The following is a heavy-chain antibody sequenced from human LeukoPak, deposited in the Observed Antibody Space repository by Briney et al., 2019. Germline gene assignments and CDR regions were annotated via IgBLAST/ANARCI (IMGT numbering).Heavy chain of an antibody. Sequence: PSETLSLTCTVSGGSISSSSYYWGWIRQPPGKGLEWIGSIYYSGSTYYNPSLKSRVTISVDTSKNQFSLKLSSVTAADTAVYYCAREKGSGWYGGRDYWGQGTLVTVSS. V-gene: IGHV4-39*07. D-gene: IGHD6-19*01. CDR1: GGSISSSSYY. CDR3: AREKGSGWYGGRDY. J-gene: IGHJ4*02. CDR2: IYYSGST.